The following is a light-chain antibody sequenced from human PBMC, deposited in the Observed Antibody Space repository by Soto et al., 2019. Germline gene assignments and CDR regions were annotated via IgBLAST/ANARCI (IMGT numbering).Light chain of an antibody. Sequence: HSVLTQPPSVSAAPGQKVTISCSGSSSNIGNNYVAWYQHLPGTAPKLLIYDNNKRPSGIPDRFSGSKSGTSATLGITGLQTGDEADYYCGTWDSSLSGVVFGGGTKLTVL. V-gene: IGLV1-51*01. J-gene: IGLJ2*01. CDR2: DNN. CDR1: SSNIGNNY. CDR3: GTWDSSLSGVV.